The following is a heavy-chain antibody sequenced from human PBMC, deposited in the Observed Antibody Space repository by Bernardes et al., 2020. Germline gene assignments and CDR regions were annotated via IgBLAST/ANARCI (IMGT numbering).Heavy chain of an antibody. D-gene: IGHD6-13*01. V-gene: IGHV3-48*01. CDR1: GFTFSSSS. Sequence: GGSLRLSCAASGFTFSSSSMNWVRQAPGKGLEWVSYMSSSDKTIYNVDSVKGRFTISRDNAKNSVYLQMNSLRVEDTAVYYCARDPLGEQQLPGDYWSQGTLVTVSS. CDR2: MSSSDKTI. CDR3: ARDPLGEQQLPGDY. J-gene: IGHJ4*02.